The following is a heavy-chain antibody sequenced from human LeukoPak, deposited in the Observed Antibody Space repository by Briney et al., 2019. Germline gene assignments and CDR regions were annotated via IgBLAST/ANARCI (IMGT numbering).Heavy chain of an antibody. D-gene: IGHD2-15*01. V-gene: IGHV4-59*08. CDR3: ARHRCSGGSCYPYGMDV. J-gene: IGHJ6*02. CDR2: IYYSGST. Sequence: SGTLSLTCTVSGGSISSYYWSWIRQPPGKGLEWIGYIYYSGSTNHNPSLKSRVTISVDTSKNQFSLKLSSVTAADTAVYYCARHRCSGGSCYPYGMDVWGQGTTVTVSS. CDR1: GGSISSYY.